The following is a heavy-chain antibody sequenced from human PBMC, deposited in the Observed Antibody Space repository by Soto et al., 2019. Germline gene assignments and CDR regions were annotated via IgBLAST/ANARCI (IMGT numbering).Heavy chain of an antibody. Sequence: SETLSLTCTVSGGSISSGDYYWSWIRQPPGKGLEWIGYIYYSGSTYYNPSLKSRVTISVDTSKNQFSLKMSSVTAAETAVYYCARAYCSSTSCYNGMDVWGQGTTVTVSS. J-gene: IGHJ6*02. CDR2: IYYSGST. V-gene: IGHV4-30-4*01. CDR1: GGSISSGDYY. D-gene: IGHD2-2*01. CDR3: ARAYCSSTSCYNGMDV.